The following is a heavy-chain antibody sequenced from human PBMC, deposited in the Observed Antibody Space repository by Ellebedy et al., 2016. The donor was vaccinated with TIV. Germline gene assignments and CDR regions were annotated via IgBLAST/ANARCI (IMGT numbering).Heavy chain of an antibody. CDR3: SRHRGYGMDV. CDR2: ISPADSDT. V-gene: IGHV5-51*01. CDR1: GYTFINYW. J-gene: IGHJ6*02. D-gene: IGHD3-10*01. Sequence: GESLKISCTGSGYTFINYWIGWVRQMPGKGLEWMGIISPADSDTRYSPSFQGLVTISADESASTAYLQWPSLKASDSATYYCSRHRGYGMDVWGQGTTVTVSS.